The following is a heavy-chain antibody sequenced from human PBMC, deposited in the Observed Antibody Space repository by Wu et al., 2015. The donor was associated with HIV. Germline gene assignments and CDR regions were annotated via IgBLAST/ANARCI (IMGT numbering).Heavy chain of an antibody. J-gene: IGHJ4*02. D-gene: IGHD3-9*01. CDR1: GYTFLSYD. CDR2: ISVYNGHT. V-gene: IGHV1-18*01. Sequence: QVEMVQSGAEVKKPGASVRVSCKTSGYTFLSYDINWVRQAPGQGLEWMGWISVYNGHTKYAQKFQGRVTLTTDTTTSTAYMELRSLRSDDTAVYYCARIGGYYDISWGQGTLVTVSS. CDR3: ARIGGYYDIS.